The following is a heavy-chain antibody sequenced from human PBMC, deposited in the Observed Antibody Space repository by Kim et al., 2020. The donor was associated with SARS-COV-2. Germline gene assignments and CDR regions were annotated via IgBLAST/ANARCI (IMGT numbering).Heavy chain of an antibody. D-gene: IGHD2-2*01. J-gene: IGHJ3*02. V-gene: IGHV3-30*04. CDR3: ARNQDCSSTSCYAPELIDAFDI. Sequence: GGSLRLSCAASGFTFSSYAMHWVRQAPGKGLEWVAVISYDGSNKYYADSVKGRFTISRDNSKNTLYLQMNSLRAEDTAVYYCARNQDCSSTSCYAPELIDAFDIWGQGTMVTVSS. CDR2: ISYDGSNK. CDR1: GFTFSSYA.